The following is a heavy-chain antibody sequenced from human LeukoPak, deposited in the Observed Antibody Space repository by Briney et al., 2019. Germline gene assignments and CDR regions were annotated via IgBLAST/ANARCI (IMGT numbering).Heavy chain of an antibody. CDR1: GFTFSSYS. Sequence: GGPLRLSCAASGFTFSSYSMNWVRQAPGKGLHWVSSISSGSKYIYNADSVKGRITISRDNAKNSLYLQMNSLRAEDTAVYYCARALSYSYGSMDFWGQGTLVIVSS. CDR2: ISSGSKYI. D-gene: IGHD5-18*01. J-gene: IGHJ4*02. CDR3: ARALSYSYGSMDF. V-gene: IGHV3-21*01.